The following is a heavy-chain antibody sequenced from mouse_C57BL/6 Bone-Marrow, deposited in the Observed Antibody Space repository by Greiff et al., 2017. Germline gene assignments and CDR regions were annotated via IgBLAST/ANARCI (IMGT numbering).Heavy chain of an antibody. J-gene: IGHJ1*03. Sequence: DVQLVASEGGLVQPGSSMKLSCTASGFTFSDYYMAWVRQVPEPGLEWVANINYDGSSTDYLASLKSRFIISRDNAKNILYLQMTSLKSEDTATYYCARDPLYSNNVCYFDVWGTGTTVTVSS. CDR2: INYDGSST. D-gene: IGHD2-5*01. CDR3: ARDPLYSNNVCYFDV. CDR1: GFTFSDYY. V-gene: IGHV5-16*01.